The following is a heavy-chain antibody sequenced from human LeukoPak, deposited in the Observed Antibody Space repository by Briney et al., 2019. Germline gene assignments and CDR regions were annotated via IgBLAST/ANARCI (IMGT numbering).Heavy chain of an antibody. V-gene: IGHV4-30-4*08. J-gene: IGHJ4*02. CDR1: GGSISSGDHY. CDR2: IYYSGST. CDR3: ATLRVATPYYFDY. D-gene: IGHD5-12*01. Sequence: SETLSLTCTVSGGSISSGDHYWSWIRQPPGKGLEWIGYIYYSGSTYYNPSLKSRVTISVDTSKNQFSLKLSSVTAADTAVYYCATLRVATPYYFDYWGQGTLVTVSS.